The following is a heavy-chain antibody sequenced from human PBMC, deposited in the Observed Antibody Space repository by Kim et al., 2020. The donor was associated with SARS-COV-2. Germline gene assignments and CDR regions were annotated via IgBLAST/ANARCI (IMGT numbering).Heavy chain of an antibody. D-gene: IGHD3-10*01. CDR2: INPSGGST. CDR1: GYTFTSYY. Sequence: ASVKVSCKASGYTFTSYYMHWVRQAPGQGLEWMGIINPSGGSTSYAQKFQGRVTMTRDTSTSTVYMELSSLRSEDTAVYYCAREAPVQSLWFGESYYYYYMDVWGKGTTGTVSS. V-gene: IGHV1-46*01. J-gene: IGHJ6*03. CDR3: AREAPVQSLWFGESYYYYYMDV.